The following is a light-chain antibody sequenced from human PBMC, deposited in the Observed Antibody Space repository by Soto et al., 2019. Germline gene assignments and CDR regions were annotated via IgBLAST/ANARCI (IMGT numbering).Light chain of an antibody. V-gene: IGKV3-15*01. J-gene: IGKJ2*01. Sequence: EILLTQSPGALAVSPWEVATLSCRASQSVRDNLAWYQQKPGQAPRLLIYRASIRATGVPARFSGSGSGTEFTLTISGLQSEDVSIYFCQHYNFWPHSFGQGTKVDI. CDR2: RAS. CDR1: QSVRDN. CDR3: QHYNFWPHS.